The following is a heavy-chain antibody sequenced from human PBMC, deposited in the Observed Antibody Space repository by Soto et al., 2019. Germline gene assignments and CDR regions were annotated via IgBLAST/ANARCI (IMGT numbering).Heavy chain of an antibody. Sequence: TSETLSLTCAVYGGSSSGYYWSWIRQPPGKGLEWIGEINHSGSTNYNPSLKSRVTISVDTSKNQFSLKLSSVTAADTAVYYCAKLYAYYDFWSGYYENWFDPWGQGTLVTVS. CDR1: GGSSSGYY. D-gene: IGHD3-3*01. CDR3: AKLYAYYDFWSGYYENWFDP. J-gene: IGHJ5*02. V-gene: IGHV4-34*01. CDR2: INHSGST.